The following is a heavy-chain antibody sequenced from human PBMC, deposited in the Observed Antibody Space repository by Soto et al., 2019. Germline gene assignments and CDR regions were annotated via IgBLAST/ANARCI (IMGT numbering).Heavy chain of an antibody. V-gene: IGHV4-30-4*08. Sequence: SETLSLTCSVSGGSISSSNYYWAWIRQPPGKGLEWIGYIYYSGSTYYNPSLKSRVTISVDTSKNQFSLKLSSVTAADTAVYYCARATYYYDSSGYSVYSYREAFDIWGQGTMVTVSS. CDR3: ARATYYYDSSGYSVYSYREAFDI. J-gene: IGHJ3*02. CDR2: IYYSGST. CDR1: GGSISSSNYY. D-gene: IGHD3-22*01.